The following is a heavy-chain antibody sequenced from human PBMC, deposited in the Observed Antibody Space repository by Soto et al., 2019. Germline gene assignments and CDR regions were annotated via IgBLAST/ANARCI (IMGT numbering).Heavy chain of an antibody. CDR2: IYYSGST. J-gene: IGHJ5*02. V-gene: IGHV4-30-2*03. Sequence: PSETLSLTCDVSGDTISTGGYTWAWIRQPPGKALEWIGSIYYSGSTYYNPSLKSRVTISVDTSKNQFSLKLSSVTAADTAVYYCARPYGSGSTYVRYNWFDPWGQGTLVIVSS. CDR3: ARPYGSGSTYVRYNWFDP. CDR1: GDTISTGGYT. D-gene: IGHD3-10*01.